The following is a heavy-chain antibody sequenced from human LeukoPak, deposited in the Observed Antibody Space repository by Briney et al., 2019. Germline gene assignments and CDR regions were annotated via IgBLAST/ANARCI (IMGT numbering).Heavy chain of an antibody. J-gene: IGHJ3*02. CDR3: ARQPTSQLYAFDI. CDR1: GGSFSSYY. D-gene: IGHD2-2*01. V-gene: IGHV4-39*01. Sequence: SETLSLTCAVYGGSFSSYYWGWIRQPPGKGLEWIGSIYYSGSTYYNPSLKSRVTISVDTSKNQFSLKLSSVTAADTAVYYCARQPTSQLYAFDIWGQGTMVTVSS. CDR2: IYYSGST.